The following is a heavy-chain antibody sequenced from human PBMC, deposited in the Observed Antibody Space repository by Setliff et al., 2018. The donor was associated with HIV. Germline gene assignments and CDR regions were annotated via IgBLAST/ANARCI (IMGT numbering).Heavy chain of an antibody. V-gene: IGHV1-3*01. D-gene: IGHD5-12*01. J-gene: IGHJ4*02. CDR3: ARDAGYSGSAWNY. Sequence: GASVKVSCKASGYTFSGYYMHWVRQAPGQRLEWMGWINVGNGNTKYSQKFQVRVTITRDASTSTVYMELSSLRSEDTGMYYCARDAGYSGSAWNYWGQGTLVTVSS. CDR2: INVGNGNT. CDR1: GYTFSGYY.